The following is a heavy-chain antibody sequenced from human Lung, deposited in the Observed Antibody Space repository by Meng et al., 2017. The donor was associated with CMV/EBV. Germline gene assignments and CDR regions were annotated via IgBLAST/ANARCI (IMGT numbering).Heavy chain of an antibody. CDR2: INPNSGGT. J-gene: IGHJ4*02. CDR1: GYTFTGYY. Sequence: ASVKVSCKTSGYTFTGYYLHWVRQAPGQGLEWMGWINPNSGGTNYALKFQGRVTMTSDTSISTGYMELSSLRSEDTAVYYCARESLQSGCVDYWGQGTLVTVSS. CDR3: ARESLQSGCVDY. V-gene: IGHV1-2*02. D-gene: IGHD4/OR15-4a*01.